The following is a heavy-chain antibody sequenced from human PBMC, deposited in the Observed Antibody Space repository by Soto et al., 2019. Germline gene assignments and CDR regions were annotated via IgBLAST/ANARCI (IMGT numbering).Heavy chain of an antibody. CDR1: GFTFGSHA. Sequence: GGSLRLSCTASGFTFGSHAMSWVRQAPGKQLEWVSAISGSAGLTFYADSVKGRFTISRDNSKNTLYLQMNSLRAEDTAVYYCAKDWVSGSSPYWGQGTLVTVSS. CDR3: AKDWVSGSSPY. CDR2: ISGSAGLT. V-gene: IGHV3-23*01. J-gene: IGHJ4*02. D-gene: IGHD2-15*01.